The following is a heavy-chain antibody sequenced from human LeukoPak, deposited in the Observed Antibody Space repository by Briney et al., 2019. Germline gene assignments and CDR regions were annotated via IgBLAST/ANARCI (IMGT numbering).Heavy chain of an antibody. J-gene: IGHJ6*03. D-gene: IGHD2-15*01. V-gene: IGHV1-8*01. CDR3: ARGRRDIVVVVAATSDYYMDV. Sequence: GASVKVSCKASGYTFTNYDIHWVRQATGQGLEWMGWMNPNSGNTGYAQKFQGRVTMTRNTSISTAYMELSSLRSEDTAVYCCARGRRDIVVVVAATSDYYMDVWGKGTTVTVSS. CDR2: MNPNSGNT. CDR1: GYTFTNYD.